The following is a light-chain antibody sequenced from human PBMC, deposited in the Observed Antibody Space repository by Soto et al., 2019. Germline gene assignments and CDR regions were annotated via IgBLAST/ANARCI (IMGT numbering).Light chain of an antibody. CDR3: HQYNNWPPWT. CDR2: GAS. CDR1: QSVGGTF. J-gene: IGKJ1*01. V-gene: IGKV3-20*01. Sequence: EIVLTQSPGTLSLSPGEGATLSCRASQSVGGTFLAWYQQKGGQAPRLLIHGASNRATGIPDRFSGSGSGTDFALTISRLEPEDFAVYYCHQYNNWPPWTFGQGTKVEIK.